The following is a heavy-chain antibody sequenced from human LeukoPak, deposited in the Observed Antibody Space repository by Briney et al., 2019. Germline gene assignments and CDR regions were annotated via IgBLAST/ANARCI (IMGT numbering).Heavy chain of an antibody. CDR1: GFTFSSDG. Sequence: PGRSLRLSCAASGFTFSSDGLRWVRQAQGKGLEWVAFVSDDGGVKSYVDLVKGRFTISRDYSKNMLYLQMNSLRVEDTAIYYCAKDRSGSWTFDKWGQGTLVTVSS. CDR3: AKDRSGSWTFDK. D-gene: IGHD6-13*01. J-gene: IGHJ4*02. V-gene: IGHV3-30*18. CDR2: VSDDGGVK.